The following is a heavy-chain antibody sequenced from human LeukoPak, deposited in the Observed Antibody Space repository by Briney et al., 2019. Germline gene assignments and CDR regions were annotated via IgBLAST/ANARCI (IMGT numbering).Heavy chain of an antibody. CDR1: GGSVRSFY. V-gene: IGHV4-59*08. Sequence: ETLSLTCTVSGGSVRSFYWSWIRQPPGKGPECIGYIYYSGSTNCNPSLRSRVTISVDTSKNEFSLRLRSVTAADTAIYYCARLDYYYYGMDVWGQGTTVTVSS. J-gene: IGHJ6*02. CDR2: IYYSGST. CDR3: ARLDYYYYGMDV.